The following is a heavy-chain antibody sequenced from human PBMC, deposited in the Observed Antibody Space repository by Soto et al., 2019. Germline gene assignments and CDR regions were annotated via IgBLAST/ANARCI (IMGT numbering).Heavy chain of an antibody. CDR2: INPNSGGT. V-gene: IGHV1-2*02. CDR3: AKVLRTGSPPDY. CDR1: GYTFIAYY. Sequence: QVQLVQSGAEVKKLGASVKVSCKSFGYTFIAYYLHWVRQAPGQGLEWMGWINPNSGGTNYAQKFQGRVTMTRDTSISTASMELSRLTSDDTAVYYCAKVLRTGSPPDYWGQGTLVTVSS. J-gene: IGHJ4*02.